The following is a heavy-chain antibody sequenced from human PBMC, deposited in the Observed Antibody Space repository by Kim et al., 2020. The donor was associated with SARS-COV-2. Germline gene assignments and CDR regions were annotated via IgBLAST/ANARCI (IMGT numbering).Heavy chain of an antibody. J-gene: IGHJ6*02. Sequence: GGSLRLSCAASGFTFSSYSMNWVRQAPGKGLEWVSYISSSSSTIYYADSVKGRFTISRDNAKNSLYLQMNSLRDEDTAVYYCARDIDRPHRYYYYYGMDVWGQGTTVTVSS. CDR3: ARDIDRPHRYYYYYGMDV. CDR1: GFTFSSYS. CDR2: ISSSSSTI. D-gene: IGHD3-16*02. V-gene: IGHV3-48*02.